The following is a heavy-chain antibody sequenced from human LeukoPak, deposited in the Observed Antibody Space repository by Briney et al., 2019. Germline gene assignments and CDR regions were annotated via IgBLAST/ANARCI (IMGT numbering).Heavy chain of an antibody. CDR3: ARVDRYSGSTDALDI. V-gene: IGHV1-18*01. Sequence: ASVKVSCKASGYTFISYGFSWVRQARGQRLEWMGWISAYNGNTNYAQKLQGRVTMTTDTSTSTAYMELRSLRSDDTAVYYCARVDRYSGSTDALDIWGQGTMVTVSS. CDR1: GYTFISYG. D-gene: IGHD5-12*01. J-gene: IGHJ3*02. CDR2: ISAYNGNT.